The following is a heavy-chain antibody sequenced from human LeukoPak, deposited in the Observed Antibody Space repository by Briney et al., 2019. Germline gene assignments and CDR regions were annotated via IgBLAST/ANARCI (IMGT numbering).Heavy chain of an antibody. D-gene: IGHD2-2*01. CDR1: GYTFTGYY. J-gene: IGHJ6*02. V-gene: IGHV1-2*02. CDR2: INPNSGGT. CDR3: ARSLVPAAMDYYYGMDV. Sequence: ASVKVSCKASGYTFTGYYMHWVRQAPGQGLEWMGWINPNSGGTNYAQKFQGRVTMTRDTSISTACMELSRLRSDDTAVYYCARSLVPAAMDYYYGMDVWGQGTTVTVSS.